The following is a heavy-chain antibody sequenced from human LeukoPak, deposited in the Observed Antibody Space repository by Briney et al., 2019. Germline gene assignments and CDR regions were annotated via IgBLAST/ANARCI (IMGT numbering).Heavy chain of an antibody. V-gene: IGHV3-21*01. CDR1: GFTFSSYS. CDR2: ISSGSTYI. J-gene: IGHJ4*02. Sequence: GGSLRLSCAASGFTFSSYSMNWVRQAPGKGLEWVSSISSGSTYIYYADSVKGRFTISRDNSKNTLYMQMNSLRAEDTAVYYCAGLYYFDYWGQGTLVTVSS. CDR3: AGLYYFDY.